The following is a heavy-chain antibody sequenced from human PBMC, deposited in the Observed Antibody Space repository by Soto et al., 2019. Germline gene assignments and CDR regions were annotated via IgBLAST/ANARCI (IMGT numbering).Heavy chain of an antibody. CDR2: ISYDGSKK. J-gene: IGHJ4*02. V-gene: IGHV3-30*18. CDR1: GFVFSIYG. CDR3: GKILSCSVGVCPVPIDY. Sequence: QVQLVESGGGVVQPGRSLRLSCAASGFVFSIYGMHWVRQAPGKGLEWVADISYDGSKKHYADSVKGPFTISRDNSRNTLYRQKNSLRAGDTGVYYCGKILSCSVGVCPVPIDYWGQGTLVTVSS. D-gene: IGHD2-8*02.